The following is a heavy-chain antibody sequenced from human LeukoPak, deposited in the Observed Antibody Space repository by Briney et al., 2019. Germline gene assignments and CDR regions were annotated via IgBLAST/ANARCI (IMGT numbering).Heavy chain of an antibody. CDR1: GYTFTNYG. CDR3: ARDRGITMIVVGLFDY. D-gene: IGHD3-22*01. V-gene: IGHV1-18*01. Sequence: ASVKVSCKASGYTFTNYGISWVRQAPGQGLEWMGWISAYNGNTNYAQKLQGRVTMTTDTSTSTAYMELRSPRSDDTAVYYCARDRGITMIVVGLFDYWGQGTLVTVSS. CDR2: ISAYNGNT. J-gene: IGHJ4*02.